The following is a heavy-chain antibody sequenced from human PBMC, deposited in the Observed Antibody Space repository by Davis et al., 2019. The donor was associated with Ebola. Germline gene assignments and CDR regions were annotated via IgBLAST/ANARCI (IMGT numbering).Heavy chain of an antibody. CDR1: GYTFTDYY. V-gene: IGHV1-2*02. Sequence: ASVKVSCKASGYTFTDYYIHWVRQAPGQGLEWMGWINPNTGGAFYAHNFQGRVTMTRDTSISTAYVALSRLGSDDTAVYYCAREGSCPTTSCHFDFWGQGTLVTVSS. J-gene: IGHJ4*02. CDR2: INPNTGGA. CDR3: AREGSCPTTSCHFDF. D-gene: IGHD2-2*01.